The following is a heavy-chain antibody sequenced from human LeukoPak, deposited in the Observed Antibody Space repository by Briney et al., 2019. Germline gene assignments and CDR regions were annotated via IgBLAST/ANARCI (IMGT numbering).Heavy chain of an antibody. CDR2: IYSAGSI. CDR3: ARRAGAYTHPYDY. V-gene: IGHV3-53*01. CDR1: GFTVSSNS. J-gene: IGHJ4*02. Sequence: GGSLRLSCTVSGFTVSSNSMSWVRQAPGKGLEWVSFIYSAGSIYYSDSVKGRFTISIANSKNTLYLQMNSLRAEDTAVYYCARRAGAYTHPYDYWGQGTLVTVSS. D-gene: IGHD3-16*01.